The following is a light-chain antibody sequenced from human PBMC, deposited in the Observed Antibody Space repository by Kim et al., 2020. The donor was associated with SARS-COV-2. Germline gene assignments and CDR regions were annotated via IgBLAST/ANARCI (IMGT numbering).Light chain of an antibody. Sequence: SSELTQDPAVSVALGQTVRITCQGDSLRSFYASWYQQKPGQAPVLVIYAKNNRPSGIPDRFSGSSSGNTASLTITGAQAEDEADYYCNSRDSSANHVVFG. CDR3: NSRDSSANHVV. CDR2: AKN. J-gene: IGLJ2*01. V-gene: IGLV3-19*01. CDR1: SLRSFY.